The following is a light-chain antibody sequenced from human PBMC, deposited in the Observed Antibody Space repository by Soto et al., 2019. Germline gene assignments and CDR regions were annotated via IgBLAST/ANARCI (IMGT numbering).Light chain of an antibody. CDR3: SSYTSSSLYV. V-gene: IGLV2-14*01. CDR1: SSDVGGYNY. Sequence: QSALTQPASVSGSPGQSITISCTGTSSDVGGYNYVSWYQQHTGKAPKLMIYDVSNRPSGVSNRFSGSKSGNTASLTISGLQAEDEADYYCSSYTSSSLYVFGTETKVTVL. CDR2: DVS. J-gene: IGLJ1*01.